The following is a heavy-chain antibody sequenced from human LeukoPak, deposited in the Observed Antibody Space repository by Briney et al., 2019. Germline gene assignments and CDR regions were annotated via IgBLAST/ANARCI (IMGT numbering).Heavy chain of an antibody. CDR1: GFTFSSYA. D-gene: IGHD2-2*01. Sequence: GGSLRLSCAASGFTFSSYAMSWVRQAPGKWLEWVSAISGSGGSTYYADSVKGRFTISRDNSKNTLYLQMNSLRAEDTAVYYCAKERLDYCSSTSCYFKYYFDYWGQGTLVTVSS. CDR3: AKERLDYCSSTSCYFKYYFDY. J-gene: IGHJ4*02. V-gene: IGHV3-23*01. CDR2: ISGSGGST.